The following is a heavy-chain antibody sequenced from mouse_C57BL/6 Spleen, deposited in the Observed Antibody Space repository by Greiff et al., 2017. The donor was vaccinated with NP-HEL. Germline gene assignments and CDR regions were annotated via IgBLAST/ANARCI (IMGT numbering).Heavy chain of an antibody. CDR3: ARPPYYDYDGFAY. Sequence: EVQRVESGGGLVKPGGSLKLSCAASGFTFSSYTMSWVRQTPEKRLEWVATISGGGGNTYYPDSVKGRFTISRDNAKNTLYLQMSSLRSEDTALYYCARPPYYDYDGFAYWGQGTLVTVSA. D-gene: IGHD2-4*01. J-gene: IGHJ3*01. CDR2: ISGGGGNT. CDR1: GFTFSSYT. V-gene: IGHV5-9*01.